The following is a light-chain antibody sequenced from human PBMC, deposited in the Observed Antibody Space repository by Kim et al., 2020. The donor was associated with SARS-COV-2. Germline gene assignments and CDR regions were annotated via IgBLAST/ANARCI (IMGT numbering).Light chain of an antibody. CDR1: QSVGRS. CDR2: GAS. Sequence: EVVMTQSPATLSVSPGERVTLSCKASQSVGRSLAWYQQEPGQAPRLLIYGASTRATGVPAWFSASGSGTEFTLTISSLQSEDFAVYYCQQYDKWPPYTFGQGTKLEI. J-gene: IGKJ2*01. CDR3: QQYDKWPPYT. V-gene: IGKV3-15*01.